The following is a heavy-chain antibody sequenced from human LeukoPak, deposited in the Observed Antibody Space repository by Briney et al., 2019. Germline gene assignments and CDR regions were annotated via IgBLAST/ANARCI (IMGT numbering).Heavy chain of an antibody. D-gene: IGHD3-10*01. Sequence: GGSLRLSCAASGFTVSTNYMSWVRQAPGKGLEWVSVIYSGDTTFYADSVRGKFTISRDNSKNTLYLQMNSLGAEDTAVYYCASILRSSSGYYFDYWGQGTLVTVSA. CDR3: ASILRSSSGYYFDY. V-gene: IGHV3-66*01. J-gene: IGHJ4*02. CDR1: GFTVSTNY. CDR2: IYSGDTT.